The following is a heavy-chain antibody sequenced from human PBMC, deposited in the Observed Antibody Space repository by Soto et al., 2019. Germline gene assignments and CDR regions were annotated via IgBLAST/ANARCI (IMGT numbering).Heavy chain of an antibody. CDR2: ISGKNDKR. CDR1: GYTFIRYG. J-gene: IGHJ4*02. CDR3: AREGNGYEDY. Sequence: QVQLVQSGGEIKKPGASVNVSCKASGYTFIRYGISRVRQAPGQGFEWMGWISGKNDKRNHAQKFRGRITMTTDTSTNTAYLEVRSLGSDDTAIYYCAREGNGYEDYWGQGTLVTVSS. D-gene: IGHD5-18*01. V-gene: IGHV1-18*04.